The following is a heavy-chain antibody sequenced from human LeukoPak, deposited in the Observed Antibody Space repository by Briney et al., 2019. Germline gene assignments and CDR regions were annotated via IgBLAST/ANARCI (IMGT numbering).Heavy chain of an antibody. J-gene: IGHJ4*02. CDR1: GFTFNSYT. D-gene: IGHD3-9*01. CDR3: AKDVDILTGYSKYFDY. Sequence: PGGSLRLSCAAPGFTFNSYTMHWVRQAPGKGLEWVAVMSSDGNKKFYAEYVKGRFTISRDNSENTLYLQMNSLRAEDTAVYYCAKDVDILTGYSKYFDYWGQGTLVTVSS. CDR2: MSSDGNKK. V-gene: IGHV3-30-3*01.